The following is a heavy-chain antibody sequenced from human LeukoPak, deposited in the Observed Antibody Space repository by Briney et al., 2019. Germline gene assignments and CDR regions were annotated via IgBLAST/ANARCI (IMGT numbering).Heavy chain of an antibody. V-gene: IGHV4-4*07. J-gene: IGHJ4*02. CDR1: GGSISSYY. D-gene: IGHD2-2*01. CDR3: AREFKRWRPGYCSSTSCYAFDY. Sequence: SETLSLTCTVSGGSISSYYWSWIRQPAGKGLEWIGRIYTSGSTNYNPSLKSRVTMSVDTSKNQFSLKLSSVTAADTAVYYCAREFKRWRPGYCSSTSCYAFDYWGQGTLVTVSS. CDR2: IYTSGST.